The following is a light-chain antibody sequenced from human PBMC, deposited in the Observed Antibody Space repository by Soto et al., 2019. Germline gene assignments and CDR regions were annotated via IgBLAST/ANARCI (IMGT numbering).Light chain of an antibody. V-gene: IGKV3-11*01. J-gene: IGKJ3*01. CDR2: DAS. CDR1: QSVSSY. CDR3: QQRINWPVT. Sequence: EIVLTQCPATLSLSPWERATLSCRASQSVSSYLAWYQQKPGRAPRLIIYDASNRATGIPARFSGIGSGTDFTLTISSLEPEDFAVYYCQQRINWPVTFGPGTKVDIK.